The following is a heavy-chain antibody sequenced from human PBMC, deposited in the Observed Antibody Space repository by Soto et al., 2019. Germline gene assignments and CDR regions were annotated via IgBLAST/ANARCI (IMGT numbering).Heavy chain of an antibody. J-gene: IGHJ4*02. D-gene: IGHD4-4*01. CDR2: FDPEDGET. Sequence: GXSVKVSCNVSGYTLTELSMHLVRQAPGKGLEWMGGFDPEDGETIYAQKFQGRVTMTEDTSTDTAYMELRSLRSEDTAVYYCATRDRQYYFDYWGQGTLVTVSS. CDR3: ATRDRQYYFDY. CDR1: GYTLTELS. V-gene: IGHV1-24*01.